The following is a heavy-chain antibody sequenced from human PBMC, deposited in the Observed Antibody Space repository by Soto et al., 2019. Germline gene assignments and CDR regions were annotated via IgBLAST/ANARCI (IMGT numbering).Heavy chain of an antibody. D-gene: IGHD3-3*01. Sequence: ASVKVSCKASGYTFTSYGISWVRQAPGQGLEWMGWISAYNGNTNYAQKLQGRVTMTTDTSTSTAYMELRSLRSDDTAVYYCAREVWSRHYYYMDVWGKGTTVTVSS. CDR3: AREVWSRHYYYMDV. V-gene: IGHV1-18*01. CDR2: ISAYNGNT. CDR1: GYTFTSYG. J-gene: IGHJ6*03.